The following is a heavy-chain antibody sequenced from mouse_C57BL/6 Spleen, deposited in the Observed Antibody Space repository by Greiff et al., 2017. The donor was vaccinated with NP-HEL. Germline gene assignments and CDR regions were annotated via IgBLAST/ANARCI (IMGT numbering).Heavy chain of an antibody. D-gene: IGHD2-5*01. Sequence: EVQWVESGGGLVKPGGSLKLSCAASGFTFSSYAMSWVRQTPEKRLEWVATISDGGSYTYYPDNVKGRFTISRDNAKNNLYLQMSHLKSEDTAMYYCAREGSYYSNPLAYWGQGTLVTVSA. V-gene: IGHV5-4*01. CDR3: AREGSYYSNPLAY. CDR2: ISDGGSYT. J-gene: IGHJ3*01. CDR1: GFTFSSYA.